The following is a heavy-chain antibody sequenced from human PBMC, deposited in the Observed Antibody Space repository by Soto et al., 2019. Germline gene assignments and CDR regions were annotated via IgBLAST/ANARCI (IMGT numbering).Heavy chain of an antibody. CDR2: ISAYNGNT. Sequence: ASVKVSCKASGYTFTSYGISWVRQAPGQGLEWMGWISAYNGNTNYAQKLQGRVTMTTDTSTSTAYMELRSLRSDDTAVYYCARVYDILTGTIYWYFDLWGRGTLVTVSS. CDR1: GYTFTSYG. V-gene: IGHV1-18*01. CDR3: ARVYDILTGTIYWYFDL. D-gene: IGHD3-9*01. J-gene: IGHJ2*01.